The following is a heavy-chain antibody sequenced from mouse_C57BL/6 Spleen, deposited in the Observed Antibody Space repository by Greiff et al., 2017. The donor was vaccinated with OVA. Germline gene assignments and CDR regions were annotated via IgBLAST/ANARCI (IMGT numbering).Heavy chain of an antibody. CDR1: GYTFTSYW. J-gene: IGHJ2*01. Sequence: QVQLQQPGAELVKPGASVKLSCKASGYTFTSYWMHWVKQRPGQGLEWIGMIHPNSGSTNYNEKFKSKATLTVDKSSSTAYQQLSSLTSEDSAVYYCARKEMGYSNYYGCWGKGATLTVSS. D-gene: IGHD2-5*01. V-gene: IGHV1-64*01. CDR2: IHPNSGST. CDR3: ARKEMGYSNYYGC.